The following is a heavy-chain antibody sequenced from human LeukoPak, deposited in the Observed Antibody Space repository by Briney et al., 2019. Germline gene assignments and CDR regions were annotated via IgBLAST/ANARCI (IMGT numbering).Heavy chain of an antibody. J-gene: IGHJ4*02. CDR3: ARAQLPWIQLSPYYFDY. Sequence: SETLSLTCTVSGGSISSYYWSWIRQPPGKGLEWIGYIYYSGSTNYNPSLKSRVTISVDTSKNQFSLKLSSVTAADTAVYYCARAQLPWIQLSPYYFDYWGQGTLVTVSS. CDR2: IYYSGST. CDR1: GGSISSYY. D-gene: IGHD5-18*01. V-gene: IGHV4-59*12.